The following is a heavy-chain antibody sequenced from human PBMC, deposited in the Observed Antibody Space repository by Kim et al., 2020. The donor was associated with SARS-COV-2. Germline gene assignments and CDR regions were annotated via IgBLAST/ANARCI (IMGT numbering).Heavy chain of an antibody. J-gene: IGHJ4*02. V-gene: IGHV3-66*01. CDR3: ARAYDSSGYYFDY. CDR2: IYSGGST. Sequence: GGSLRLSCAASGFTVSSNYMSWVRQAPGKGLEWVSVIYSGGSTYYADSVKGRFTISRDNSKNTLYLQMNSLRAEDTAVYYCARAYDSSGYYFDYWGQGTLVTVSS. CDR1: GFTVSSNY. D-gene: IGHD3-22*01.